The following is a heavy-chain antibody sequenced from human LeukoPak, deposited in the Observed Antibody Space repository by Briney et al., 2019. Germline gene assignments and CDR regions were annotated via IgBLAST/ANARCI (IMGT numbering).Heavy chain of an antibody. D-gene: IGHD3-22*01. J-gene: IGHJ4*02. CDR1: GYTFTGYY. CDR3: AKELTLIVVARSYFDY. CDR2: INPNSGGT. Sequence: ASVKVSCKASGYTFTGYYMHWVRQAPGQGLEWMGRINPNSGGTNYAQKFQGRVTITRDTSAKTVYMELSSLTSEDTAVYYCAKELTLIVVARSYFDYWGQGTLVIVSS. V-gene: IGHV1-2*06.